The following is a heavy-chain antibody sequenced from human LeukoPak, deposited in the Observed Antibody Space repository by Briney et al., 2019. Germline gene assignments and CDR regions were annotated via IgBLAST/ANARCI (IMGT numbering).Heavy chain of an antibody. CDR2: IYHSGST. D-gene: IGHD1-14*01. CDR1: GYSISSGYY. J-gene: IGHJ5*02. CDR3: APPEGIGP. V-gene: IGHV4-38-2*01. Sequence: SSETLSLTCAVSGYSISSGYYWGWIRPPPGKGLEWIGNIYHSGSTYYNPSLKSRVTISVDTSKNQFSLKLSSVTAADTAVYYCAPPEGIGPWGQGTLVTVSS.